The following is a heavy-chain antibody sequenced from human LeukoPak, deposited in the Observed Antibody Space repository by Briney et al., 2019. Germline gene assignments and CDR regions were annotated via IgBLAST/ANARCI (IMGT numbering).Heavy chain of an antibody. D-gene: IGHD3-22*01. V-gene: IGHV1-2*02. CDR1: GYTFTGYY. CDR2: INPNSGGT. CDR3: ARDRPVRDSSGYTANWFDP. Sequence: AASVKVSCKASGYTFTGYYMHWVRQAPGQGLEWMGWINPNSGGTNYAQKFQGRVTMTRDTSISTAYMELSRLRSDDTAVYYCARDRPVRDSSGYTANWFDPWGQGTLVTVSS. J-gene: IGHJ5*02.